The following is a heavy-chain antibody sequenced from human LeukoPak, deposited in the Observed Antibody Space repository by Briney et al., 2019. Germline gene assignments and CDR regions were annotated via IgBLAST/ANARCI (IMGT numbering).Heavy chain of an antibody. CDR3: ASTPLYYYDSSGYRFY. Sequence: GSLRLSCAASGFTVSINYMSWVRQAPGKGLEWVSVIYSGGSTYYADSVKGRFTISRDNSKNTLYLQMNSLRAEDTAVYYCASTPLYYYDSSGYRFYWGQGTLVTVSS. V-gene: IGHV3-53*01. J-gene: IGHJ4*02. CDR1: GFTVSINY. D-gene: IGHD3-22*01. CDR2: IYSGGST.